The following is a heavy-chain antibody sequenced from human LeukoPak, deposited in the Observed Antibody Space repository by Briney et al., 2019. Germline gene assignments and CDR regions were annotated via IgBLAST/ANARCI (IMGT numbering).Heavy chain of an antibody. Sequence: PGGSLRLSCAASGFTFSSYSMNWVRQAPGKGLEWVSSISSSSSYIYYADSVKGRFTISRDNAKNSLYLQMNSLRAEDTAVYYCARVVMPAAPYYFDYWGQGTLVTVSS. J-gene: IGHJ4*02. CDR3: ARVVMPAAPYYFDY. D-gene: IGHD2-2*01. CDR2: ISSSSSYI. V-gene: IGHV3-21*01. CDR1: GFTFSSYS.